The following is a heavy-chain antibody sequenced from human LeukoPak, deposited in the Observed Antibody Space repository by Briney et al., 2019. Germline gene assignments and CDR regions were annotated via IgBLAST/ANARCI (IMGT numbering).Heavy chain of an antibody. CDR2: ISGSGGST. J-gene: IGHJ4*02. Sequence: PGGSLRLSCAASGFTFSSYAMSWVRQAPGKGLEWVSAISGSGGSTYYADSVKGRFTISRGNSKNTLYLQMNSLRAEDTAVYYCAKGGYCSSTSCSDYWGQGTLVTVSS. D-gene: IGHD2-2*01. CDR1: GFTFSSYA. CDR3: AKGGYCSSTSCSDY. V-gene: IGHV3-23*01.